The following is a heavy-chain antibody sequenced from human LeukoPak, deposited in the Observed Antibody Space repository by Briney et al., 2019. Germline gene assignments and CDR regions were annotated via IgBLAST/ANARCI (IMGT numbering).Heavy chain of an antibody. CDR3: AKSELNYDSSGYYGMYV. J-gene: IGHJ6*02. CDR1: GLTFSSYD. Sequence: PGGPLRLSCAASGLTFSSYDMHWLRQATGKGLEWVTVISYDGSNKYYADSVKGRFTSSSDNSKNTLYLQMNSLKAEDTAVYYCAKSELNYDSSGYYGMYVWVQGATVTVSS. V-gene: IGHV3-30*04. D-gene: IGHD3-22*01. CDR2: ISYDGSNK.